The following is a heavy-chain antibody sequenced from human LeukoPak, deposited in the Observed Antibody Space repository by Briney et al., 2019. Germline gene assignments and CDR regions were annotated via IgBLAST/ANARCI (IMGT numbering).Heavy chain of an antibody. V-gene: IGHV3-23*01. CDR3: AELGITMIGGV. Sequence: GGSLRLSCEASRFTFSLYAMSWVRQGPGKGLEWVSTISGSGGSAYYADSVKGRFTISRDNAKNSLYLQMNSLRAEDTAVYYCAELGITMIGGVWGKGTTVTISS. D-gene: IGHD3-10*02. CDR2: ISGSGGSA. J-gene: IGHJ6*04. CDR1: RFTFSLYA.